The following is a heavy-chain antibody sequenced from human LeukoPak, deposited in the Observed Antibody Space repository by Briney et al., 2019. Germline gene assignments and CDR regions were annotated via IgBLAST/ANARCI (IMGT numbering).Heavy chain of an antibody. J-gene: IGHJ4*02. CDR3: AKSSGYSYGLNY. CDR2: ISYDGNNK. CDR1: GFTFSTYA. Sequence: GGSLRLSCAASGFTFSTYAMHWVRQAPGKGLEWVALISYDGNNKYYADSVKGRFTISRDNSENTLYLQMNSLRAEDTAMYYCAKSSGYSYGLNYWGQGTLVTVSS. V-gene: IGHV3-30*18. D-gene: IGHD5-18*01.